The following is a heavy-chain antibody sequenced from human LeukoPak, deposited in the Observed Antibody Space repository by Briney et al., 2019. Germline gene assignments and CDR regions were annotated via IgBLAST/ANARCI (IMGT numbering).Heavy chain of an antibody. Sequence: ASVKVSCKASGYTFTSYGISWVRQAPGQGLEWMGWISAYNGNTNYAQKLLGRVTMTTDTSTSTAYMELRSLRSDDTAVYYCARDRLRNSGSYWSGGYWGQGTLVTVSS. J-gene: IGHJ4*02. V-gene: IGHV1-18*01. D-gene: IGHD1-26*01. CDR1: GYTFTSYG. CDR3: ARDRLRNSGSYWSGGY. CDR2: ISAYNGNT.